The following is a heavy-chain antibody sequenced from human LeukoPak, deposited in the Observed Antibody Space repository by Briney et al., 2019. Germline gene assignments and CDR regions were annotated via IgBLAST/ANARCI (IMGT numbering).Heavy chain of an antibody. J-gene: IGHJ4*02. V-gene: IGHV4-59*01. CDR2: IYYSGSP. Sequence: SETLSPTSTVSGGSISSYYSSWNRHPPGEGLEWIGYIYYSGSPNYNPSIKSRVTISVDTSKNQFSLKLSSVTAADTAVYYCARDLYSSSWLNYFDYWGQGTLVTVSS. CDR3: ARDLYSSSWLNYFDY. CDR1: GGSISSYY. D-gene: IGHD6-13*01.